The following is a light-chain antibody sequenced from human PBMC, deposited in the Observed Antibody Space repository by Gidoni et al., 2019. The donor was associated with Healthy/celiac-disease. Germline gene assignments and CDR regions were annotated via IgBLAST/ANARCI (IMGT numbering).Light chain of an antibody. CDR2: LGS. CDR3: MQALQSWT. CDR1: QSLLHSNGYNY. Sequence: DIVMTQSPLSLPVTPGEPASSSCRSSQSLLHSNGYNYVDWYLQKQGQSPQLLIYLGSNRAPGVPDRFRGSGSGTDFTLKISRDEAEDVGVYYCMQALQSWTFGQGTKVEIK. V-gene: IGKV2-28*01. J-gene: IGKJ1*01.